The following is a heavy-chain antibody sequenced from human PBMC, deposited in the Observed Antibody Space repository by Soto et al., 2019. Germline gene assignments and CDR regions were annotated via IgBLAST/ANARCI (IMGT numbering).Heavy chain of an antibody. V-gene: IGHV2-5*01. CDR3: AHSDGGYEIIYFDF. Sequence: SGPTLVNPTQTLTLTCTFSGFSFATAGVAVGWIRQTPGGALEWLTLIYYNDDRRFSPSLKTRLTITGDTSKNQVVLSLTNVDPGDTATYFCAHSDGGYEIIYFDFWGQGIPVTVSS. J-gene: IGHJ4*02. D-gene: IGHD5-12*01. CDR2: IYYNDDR. CDR1: GFSFATAGVA.